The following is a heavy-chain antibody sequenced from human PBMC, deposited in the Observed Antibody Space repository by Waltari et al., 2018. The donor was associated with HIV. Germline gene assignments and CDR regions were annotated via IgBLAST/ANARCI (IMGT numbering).Heavy chain of an antibody. CDR1: GFAVINTS. D-gene: IGHD3-22*01. J-gene: IGHJ4*02. Sequence: EVQLVESGGGLIQPGGSIRLACAASGFAVINTSMSWVRQAPGKGLEWVSLIYSNATTYYADSVKGRFTISRDNSKNTLYLQMNSLRADDTAVYFCATVLVRTSWVITTAPFDYWGQGTLVTVSS. V-gene: IGHV3-53*01. CDR3: ATVLVRTSWVITTAPFDY. CDR2: IYSNATT.